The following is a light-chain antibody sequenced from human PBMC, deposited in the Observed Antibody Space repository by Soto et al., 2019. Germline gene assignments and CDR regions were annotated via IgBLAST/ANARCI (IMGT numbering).Light chain of an antibody. V-gene: IGLV2-14*01. J-gene: IGLJ1*01. CDR2: EVT. CDR1: SGDVGGHNY. CDR3: TSYTRSATPYI. Sequence: QSALAQPASVSGSPGQSITISCTGTSGDVGGHNYVSWYQQHPGKAPKLIIYEVTNRPSGVSNRFSGSKSGNTASLTISGLQAEDEADYYCTSYTRSATPYIXGSGTTVTVL.